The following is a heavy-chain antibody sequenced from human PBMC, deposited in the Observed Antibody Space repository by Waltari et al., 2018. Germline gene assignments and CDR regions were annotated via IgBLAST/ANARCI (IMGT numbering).Heavy chain of an antibody. CDR2: ISSSRSYI. CDR3: ARVSNWGLHT. J-gene: IGHJ5*02. D-gene: IGHD7-27*01. V-gene: IGHV3-21*01. Sequence: EVQLVESGGGLVKPGGSLRLSCAASGFTFSSYSMNWVRQAPGKGLEGDTSISSSRSYIDYADSMKYRVTSSRGNAENALYLQMNSLRAEETAVDYGARVSNWGLHTWGQGTLVTVSS. CDR1: GFTFSSYS.